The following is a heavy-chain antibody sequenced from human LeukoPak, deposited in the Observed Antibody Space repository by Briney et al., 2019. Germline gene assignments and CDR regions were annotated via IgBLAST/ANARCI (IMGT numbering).Heavy chain of an antibody. CDR2: IYYTGSS. Sequence: ASETLSLTRTVSGGSISSYSWSWIRQPPGKGLEWIGYIYYTGSSNYNPSLKSRVSISLDTSKNHFSLRLSSVTAADTAVYYCARRAYSYGHYYYFDFWGQGTLVTVSS. CDR3: ARRAYSYGHYYYFDF. CDR1: GGSISSYS. V-gene: IGHV4-59*01. D-gene: IGHD5-18*01. J-gene: IGHJ4*02.